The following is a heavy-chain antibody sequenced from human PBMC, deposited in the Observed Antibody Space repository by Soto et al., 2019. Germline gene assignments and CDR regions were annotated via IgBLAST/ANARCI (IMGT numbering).Heavy chain of an antibody. CDR2: ISSSSNSI. Sequence: GGSLRLSCAASGFTFSSYSMNWVRQAPGKGLEWVSYISSSSNSIYYADSVKGRFTISRDNSKNTLYLQMNSLRAEDTAVYYCAKPVVVVAVTTYWYFDLWGRGTLVTVSS. V-gene: IGHV3-48*01. D-gene: IGHD2-15*01. CDR1: GFTFSSYS. J-gene: IGHJ2*01. CDR3: AKPVVVVAVTTYWYFDL.